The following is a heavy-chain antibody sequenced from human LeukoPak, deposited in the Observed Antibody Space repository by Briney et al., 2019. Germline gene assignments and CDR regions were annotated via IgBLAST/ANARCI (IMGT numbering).Heavy chain of an antibody. Sequence: PGGSLRLSCAASGFTFSSYAMSWVRQAPGKGLEWVSAISGSGGSTYYADSVKGRFTISRDNSKNTLCLQMDSLRAEDTAVYYCAKLRRELLVVDSDYWGQGTLVTVSS. CDR1: GFTFSSYA. V-gene: IGHV3-23*01. D-gene: IGHD1-26*01. J-gene: IGHJ4*02. CDR3: AKLRRELLVVDSDY. CDR2: ISGSGGST.